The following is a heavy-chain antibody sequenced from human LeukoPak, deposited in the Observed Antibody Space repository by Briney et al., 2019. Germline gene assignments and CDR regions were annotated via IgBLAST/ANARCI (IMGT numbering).Heavy chain of an antibody. D-gene: IGHD6-19*01. Sequence: GGSLRLSCAASGFTFSSYGMHWVRQAPGKGLEWVAVISYDGSNKYYADSVKGRFTISRDNSKNTLYLQMNSLRAEDTAVYYCAKASGYSSGWYYGYWGQGTLVTVSS. CDR3: AKASGYSSGWYYGY. V-gene: IGHV3-30*18. CDR1: GFTFSSYG. J-gene: IGHJ4*02. CDR2: ISYDGSNK.